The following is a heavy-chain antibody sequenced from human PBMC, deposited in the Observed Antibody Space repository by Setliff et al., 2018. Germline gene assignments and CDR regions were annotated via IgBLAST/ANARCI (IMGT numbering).Heavy chain of an antibody. D-gene: IGHD4-17*01. CDR1: DFSINSGYY. J-gene: IGHJ4*02. V-gene: IGHV4-38-2*01. Sequence: KTSETLSLTCSVSDFSINSGYYWGWIRQSPGEGLEWIGSIYRNGNTYYNPSLKSRVTISVDTSKNQLSLKLNSVTAADTAVYYCARQIDYGDFQYFDYWGQGMLVTVSS. CDR2: IYRNGNT. CDR3: ARQIDYGDFQYFDY.